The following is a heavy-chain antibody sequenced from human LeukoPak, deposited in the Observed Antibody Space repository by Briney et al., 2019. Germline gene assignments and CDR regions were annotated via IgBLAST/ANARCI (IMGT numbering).Heavy chain of an antibody. CDR2: IHPSGGGT. D-gene: IGHD5-18*01. V-gene: IGHV1-46*01. CDR3: ARMEMDPAMVTNFFDY. J-gene: IGHJ4*02. CDR1: GYTFTNNY. Sequence: ASVKVSCKASGYTFTNNYMHWVRQAPGQGPERMGVIHPSGGGTNQAPKFQGRLTMTRDTSTATVFMELSSPTSEDTATYYCARMEMDPAMVTNFFDYWGQGTLVTVSS.